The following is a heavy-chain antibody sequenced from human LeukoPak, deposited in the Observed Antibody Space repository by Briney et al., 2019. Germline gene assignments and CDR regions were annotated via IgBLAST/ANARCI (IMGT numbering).Heavy chain of an antibody. CDR2: ISWGGGSK. D-gene: IGHD5-24*01. V-gene: IGHV3-43D*04. CDR3: AKGEEDNYYYGMDV. J-gene: IGHJ6*04. CDR1: GCTFDDYA. Sequence: PGGALRLSCAASGCTFDDYARHWLRQAPGKGLEWVSLISWGGGSKYYADSVKGRFTIFSNNSKISLYLQMNSLRAEDTALYYCAKGEEDNYYYGMDVWGKGTTVTVP.